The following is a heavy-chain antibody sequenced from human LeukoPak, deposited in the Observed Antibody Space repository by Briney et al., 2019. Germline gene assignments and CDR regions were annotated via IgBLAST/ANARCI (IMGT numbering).Heavy chain of an antibody. D-gene: IGHD5-18*01. CDR1: AFTFSSYA. CDR3: AKTRIGYTYLVDY. J-gene: IGHJ4*02. Sequence: GGSLRLSCAASAFTFSSYAMSWVRQAPGKGLEWVSAISGSGSNTYYADSVKGRFTISRDNSKNMLYLQLNSLRAEDTAVYYCAKTRIGYTYLVDYWGQGTLVTVSS. V-gene: IGHV3-23*01. CDR2: ISGSGSNT.